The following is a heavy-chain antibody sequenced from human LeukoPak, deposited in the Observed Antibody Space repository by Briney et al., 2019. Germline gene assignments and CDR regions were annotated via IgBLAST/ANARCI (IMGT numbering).Heavy chain of an antibody. Sequence: ASVKVSCKASGYTFIGYYMHWVRQAPGQGLEWMGLINPSGGGTIYAQKFQGRVTMTRDTSTSTVYMELSSLRSEDTAVYYCARDGARMPEHWFDPWGQGTLVTVSS. V-gene: IGHV1-46*01. CDR3: ARDGARMPEHWFDP. D-gene: IGHD1-14*01. CDR2: INPSGGGT. CDR1: GYTFIGYY. J-gene: IGHJ5*02.